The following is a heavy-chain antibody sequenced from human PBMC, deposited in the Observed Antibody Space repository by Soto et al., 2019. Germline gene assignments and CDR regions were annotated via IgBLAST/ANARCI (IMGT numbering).Heavy chain of an antibody. D-gene: IGHD3-10*01. CDR3: AWGYGSGSYYNDYYYYGMDV. J-gene: IGHJ6*02. CDR1: GGTFSSYA. V-gene: IGHV1-69*13. CDR2: IIPIFGTA. Sequence: ASVKVSCKASGGTFSSYAISWVRQAPGQGLEWMGGIIPIFGTANYAQKFQGRVTITADESTSTAYMELSSLRSEDTAVYYCAWGYGSGSYYNDYYYYGMDVWGQGTTVTVSS.